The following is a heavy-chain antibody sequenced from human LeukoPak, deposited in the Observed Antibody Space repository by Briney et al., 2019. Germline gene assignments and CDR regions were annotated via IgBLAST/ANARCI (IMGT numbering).Heavy chain of an antibody. CDR3: ARDQSLDCSGGSCYSGWFDP. D-gene: IGHD2-15*01. CDR1: GGSINSYY. CDR2: IYYSGST. J-gene: IGHJ5*02. Sequence: PSETLSLTCTVSGGSINSYYWSRIRQPPGKGLEWIGYIYYSGSTNYNPSLKSRVTISVDTSKNQFSLKLSSVTAADTAVYYCARDQSLDCSGGSCYSGWFDPWGQGTLVTVSS. V-gene: IGHV4-59*01.